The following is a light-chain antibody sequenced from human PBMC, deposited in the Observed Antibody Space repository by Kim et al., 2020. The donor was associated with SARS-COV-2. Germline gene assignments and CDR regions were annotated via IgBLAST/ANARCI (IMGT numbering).Light chain of an antibody. J-gene: IGKJ1*01. CDR1: QSISTN. Sequence: EIVMTQSPVTLSVSPGERVTLSCRASQSISTNLGWYQQKPGQAPRLLIYRASTRATGIPARFSGSGSGTEFTLTISSLQSEDFAVYCCQQYNDWPWTFGQGTKLEI. CDR2: RAS. CDR3: QQYNDWPWT. V-gene: IGKV3-15*01.